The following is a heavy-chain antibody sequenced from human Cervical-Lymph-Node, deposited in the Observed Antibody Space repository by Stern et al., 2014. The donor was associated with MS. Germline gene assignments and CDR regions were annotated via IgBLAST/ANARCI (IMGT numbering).Heavy chain of an antibody. J-gene: IGHJ4*02. CDR2: ICPDDSDT. Sequence: EVQLVQSGAEVKKPGESLKISCKGSGYSFTTFWIGWVGQMPGKGLEWMGIICPDDSDTRYSPSVQGQVNISADKSTDTAYLQWSSLKASDTATYYCARPLGSGWTAGWYYWGQGTRVTVSS. V-gene: IGHV5-51*03. CDR3: ARPLGSGWTAGWYY. CDR1: GYSFTTFW. D-gene: IGHD6-19*01.